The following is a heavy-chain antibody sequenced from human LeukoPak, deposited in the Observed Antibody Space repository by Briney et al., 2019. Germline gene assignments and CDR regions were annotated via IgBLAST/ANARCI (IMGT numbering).Heavy chain of an antibody. CDR2: IIPILGIA. D-gene: IGHD2-2*02. CDR1: GGAVTSYG. V-gene: IGHV1-69*04. Sequence: GASVKVSCKASGGAVTSYGLSWVRQAPGQGLEWMGRIIPILGIANYAQKFQGRVTITADKSTSTAYMELSSLRSEDTAVYYCASFSYDCSSTSCYRDFDYWGQGTLVTVSS. J-gene: IGHJ4*02. CDR3: ASFSYDCSSTSCYRDFDY.